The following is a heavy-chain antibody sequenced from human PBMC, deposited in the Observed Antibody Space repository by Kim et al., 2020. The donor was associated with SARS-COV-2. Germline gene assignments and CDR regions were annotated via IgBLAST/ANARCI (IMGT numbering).Heavy chain of an antibody. D-gene: IGHD2-15*01. V-gene: IGHV4-34*01. Sequence: SETLSLTCAVYGGSFSGYYWSWIRQPPGKGLEWIGEINHSGSTNYNPSLKSRVTISVDTSKNQFSLKLSSVTAADTAVYYCARGGRMALYYYYYGMDVWGQGTTVTVSS. CDR2: INHSGST. J-gene: IGHJ6*02. CDR3: ARGGRMALYYYYYGMDV. CDR1: GGSFSGYY.